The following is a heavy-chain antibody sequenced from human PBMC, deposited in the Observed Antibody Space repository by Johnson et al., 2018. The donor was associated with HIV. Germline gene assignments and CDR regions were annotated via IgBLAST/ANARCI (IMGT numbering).Heavy chain of an antibody. CDR1: GFTFDDYC. CDR2: INWNGGST. CDR3: ARDQVAIVVVTADAFDI. Sequence: VQLVESGGGVVRPGGSLRLSCAASGFTFDDYCMAWVRQAPGKGLEWVSGINWNGGSTGYADSVKGRFTISRDNAKNSLYLQMNSLRAEDTAVYYCARDQVAIVVVTADAFDIWGQGTMVTVSS. V-gene: IGHV3-20*04. J-gene: IGHJ3*02. D-gene: IGHD2-21*02.